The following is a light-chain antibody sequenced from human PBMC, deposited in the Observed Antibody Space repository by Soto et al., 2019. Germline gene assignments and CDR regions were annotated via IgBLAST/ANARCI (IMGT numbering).Light chain of an antibody. CDR2: KAS. CDR1: QSISNW. Sequence: DIQMTQSPSTLSASVGDRVIITCRASQSISNWLAWYQQKPGKAPKLLIYKASRLESGVPSRFGGSGSGTEFTLTISSLQPEDFATSYCLQSNSYWTFGQGTKVEVK. CDR3: LQSNSYWT. V-gene: IGKV1-5*03. J-gene: IGKJ1*01.